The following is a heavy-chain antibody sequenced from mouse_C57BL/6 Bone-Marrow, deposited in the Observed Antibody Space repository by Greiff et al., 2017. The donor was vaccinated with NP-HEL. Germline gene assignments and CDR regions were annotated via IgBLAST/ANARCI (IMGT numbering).Heavy chain of an antibody. Sequence: EVKLVESGGGLVQPGESLKLSCESNEYEFPSHDMSWVRKTPEKRLELVAAINSDGGSNYYPDTMERRFIISRENTKKPLYLQLSSLRSEDTAFYYCARRYGSSYWYFDVWGTGTTVTVSA. J-gene: IGHJ1*03. D-gene: IGHD1-1*01. CDR1: EYEFPSHD. CDR3: ARRYGSSYWYFDV. CDR2: INSDGGSN. V-gene: IGHV5-2*01.